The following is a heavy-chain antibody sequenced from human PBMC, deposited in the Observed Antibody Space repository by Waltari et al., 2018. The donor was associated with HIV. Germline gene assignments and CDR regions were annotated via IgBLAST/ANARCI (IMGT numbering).Heavy chain of an antibody. Sequence: LQLQESGPGLVKPSETLSLTCAVSGGSINTDSYYWVWIRQPPGKGREWIGSIHYSGSTVNNPALRGRVTISVESSKNRFSLKVSSVTAADTAVYYCARRYSTTSHPGGAGYFDHWGQGTLVTVSS. CDR3: ARRYSTTSHPGGAGYFDH. CDR2: IHYSGST. CDR1: GGSINTDSYY. J-gene: IGHJ4*02. V-gene: IGHV4-39*02. D-gene: IGHD6-13*01.